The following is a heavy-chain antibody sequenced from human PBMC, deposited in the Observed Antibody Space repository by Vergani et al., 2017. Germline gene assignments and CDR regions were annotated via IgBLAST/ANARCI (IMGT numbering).Heavy chain of an antibody. CDR2: ISSNGGST. D-gene: IGHD6-19*01. V-gene: IGHV3-64D*06. J-gene: IGHJ3*02. Sequence: EVQLVESGGGLVKPGGSLRLSCAASGFTFSSYAMHWVRQAPGKGLEYVSAISSNGGSTYYADSVKGRFTISRDNSKNTLYLQMSSLRAEDTAVYYCVKDTVAGTGGAFDIWGQGTMVTVSS. CDR1: GFTFSSYA. CDR3: VKDTVAGTGGAFDI.